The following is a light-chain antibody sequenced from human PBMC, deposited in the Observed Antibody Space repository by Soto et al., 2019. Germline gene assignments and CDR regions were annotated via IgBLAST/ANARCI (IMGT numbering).Light chain of an antibody. CDR3: QLWDSNSGV. J-gene: IGLJ3*02. Sequence: SYELTQPVSVSVALGQTARITCGGSNIGIKIVHWYQHKPGQAPVLVIYGGSNRPSQIPERFSGSNSGNTATLTIRRAQAGDEADYFCQLWDSNSGVFGGGTKLTVL. V-gene: IGLV3-9*01. CDR2: GGS. CDR1: NIGIKI.